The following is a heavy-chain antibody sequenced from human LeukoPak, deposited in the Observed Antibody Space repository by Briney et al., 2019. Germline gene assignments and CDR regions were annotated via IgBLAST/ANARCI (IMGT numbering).Heavy chain of an antibody. CDR1: GYTFTSYG. Sequence: ASVKVSCKASGYTFTSYGISWVRQAPGQGLEWMGWISAYNGNTNYAQKLQGRVTMTTDTSTSTAYMELRSLRSDDTAVYYCARVPYYDFWSASGDYWGQGTLVTVSS. CDR3: ARVPYYDFWSASGDY. CDR2: ISAYNGNT. J-gene: IGHJ4*02. V-gene: IGHV1-18*01. D-gene: IGHD3-3*01.